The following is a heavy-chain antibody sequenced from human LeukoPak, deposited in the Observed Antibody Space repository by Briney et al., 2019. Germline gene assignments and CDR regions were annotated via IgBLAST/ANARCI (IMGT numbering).Heavy chain of an antibody. Sequence: PSAILTFTRTAGCGFISSYYWWWIRMPGREVEEMRGFDSSGGSTNYSPSLKSRVTISVDRSKNQLSLQLSSVTAADTAVYCCARLASSSLDYWGQGALVTVSS. V-gene: IGHV4-59*08. CDR2: DSSGGST. CDR1: CGFISSYY. D-gene: IGHD6-13*01. J-gene: IGHJ4*02. CDR3: ARLASSSLDY.